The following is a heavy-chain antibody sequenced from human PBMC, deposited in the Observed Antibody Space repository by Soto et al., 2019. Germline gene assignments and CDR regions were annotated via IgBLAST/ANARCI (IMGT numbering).Heavy chain of an antibody. CDR1: GFTFSSYA. CDR3: ARDARAISLNYGDLDY. CDR2: ISYDGSNK. D-gene: IGHD4-17*01. J-gene: IGHJ4*02. Sequence: QVQLVESGGGVVQPGRSLRLSCAASGFTFSSYAMHWVRQAPGKGLEWVAVISYDGSNKYYADSVKGRFTISRDNSKNTLYLQMNSLRAEDTAVYYCARDARAISLNYGDLDYWGQGTLVTVSS. V-gene: IGHV3-30-3*01.